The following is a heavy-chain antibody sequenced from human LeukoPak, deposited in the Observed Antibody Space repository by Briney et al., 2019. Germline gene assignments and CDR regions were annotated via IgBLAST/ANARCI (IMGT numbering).Heavy chain of an antibody. J-gene: IGHJ5*02. CDR3: ARGSVKQWLARDWFDP. D-gene: IGHD6-19*01. Sequence: GRSLRLSCAASRFTFSSYGMHWVRQAPGKGLEWVAVIWYDGSNKYYADSVKGRFTISRDNSKNTLYLQMNSLRAEDTAVYYCARGSVKQWLARDWFDPWGQGTLVTISS. CDR1: RFTFSSYG. V-gene: IGHV3-33*01. CDR2: IWYDGSNK.